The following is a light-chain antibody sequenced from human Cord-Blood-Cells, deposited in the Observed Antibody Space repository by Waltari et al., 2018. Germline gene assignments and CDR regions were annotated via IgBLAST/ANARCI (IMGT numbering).Light chain of an antibody. CDR2: AAA. CDR3: QQYYSTLRT. J-gene: IGKJ3*01. Sequence: AIRMTQSPSSFSASTRDRVTITCRASQRISSYLAWYQQKPGKAPKLVIYAAATVKSGVPSRFSGSRSGTDCTRTVSCLQSEDFATYYFQQYYSTLRTFGPGTKVDIK. CDR1: QRISSY. V-gene: IGKV1-8*01.